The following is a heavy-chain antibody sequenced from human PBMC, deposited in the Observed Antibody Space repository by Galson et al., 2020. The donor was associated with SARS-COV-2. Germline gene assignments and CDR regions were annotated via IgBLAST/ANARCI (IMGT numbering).Heavy chain of an antibody. D-gene: IGHD3-3*01. J-gene: IGHJ5*02. CDR2: ISSSSSYI. CDR3: AREDGLRFLESHANWFDP. V-gene: IGHV3-21*01. CDR1: GFTFSSYS. Sequence: GGSLRLSCAASGFTFSSYSMNWVRQAPGKGLEWVSSISSSSSYIYYADSVKGRFTISRDNAKNSLYLQMNSLRAEDTAVYYCAREDGLRFLESHANWFDPWGQGTLVTVSS.